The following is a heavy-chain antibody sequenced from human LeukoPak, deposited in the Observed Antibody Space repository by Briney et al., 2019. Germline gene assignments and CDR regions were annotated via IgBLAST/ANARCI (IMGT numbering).Heavy chain of an antibody. CDR2: IYYSGST. CDR3: ARNPDYGSGHYYGMDV. Sequence: SETLSLTCTVSGGSISSYYWSWIRQPPGKGLEWIGYIYYSGSTNYNPSLKSRVTISVDTSKNQFSLKLSSVTAADTAVYYCARNPDYGSGHYYGMDVWGQGTTVTVSS. J-gene: IGHJ6*02. V-gene: IGHV4-59*01. D-gene: IGHD3-10*01. CDR1: GGSISSYY.